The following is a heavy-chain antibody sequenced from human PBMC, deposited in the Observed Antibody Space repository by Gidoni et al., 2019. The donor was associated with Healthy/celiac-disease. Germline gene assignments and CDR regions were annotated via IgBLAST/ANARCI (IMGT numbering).Heavy chain of an antibody. CDR1: GGTFSSYT. D-gene: IGHD2-21*02. J-gene: IGHJ4*02. CDR2: IIPILGIA. Sequence: QVQLVQSGAEVKKPGSSVKVSFKASGGTFSSYTISWVRQAPGQGLEWMGRIIPILGIANDAQKFQGRVTITADKSTSTAYMELSSLRSEDTAVYYCARDQTYCGGDCYSRDWGQGTLVTVSS. CDR3: ARDQTYCGGDCYSRD. V-gene: IGHV1-69*08.